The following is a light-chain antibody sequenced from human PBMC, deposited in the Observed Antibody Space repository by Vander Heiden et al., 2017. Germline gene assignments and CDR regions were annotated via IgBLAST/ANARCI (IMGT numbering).Light chain of an antibody. Sequence: DIVLTQSPGTLSVSPGDRATLTCRASQSVSSSYVAWYQQKPGQAPRLLIYGASSRATGIPDRFSGSGSGTDFTLTISRLEPEDFAVYYCQQYGSSPLTFGGGTKVEIK. CDR2: GAS. CDR3: QQYGSSPLT. J-gene: IGKJ4*02. CDR1: QSVSSSY. V-gene: IGKV3-20*01.